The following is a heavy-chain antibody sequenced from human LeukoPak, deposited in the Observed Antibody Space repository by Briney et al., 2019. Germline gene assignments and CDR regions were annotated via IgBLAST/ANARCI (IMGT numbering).Heavy chain of an antibody. CDR1: GGSISSYY. V-gene: IGHV4-59*08. CDR2: VSYTGST. D-gene: IGHD4-17*01. CDR3: ARLQSANHDNGYYTGGFYYMDV. Sequence: PSETLSLTCTVSGGSISSYYWSWIRQPPGKGLEWIGYVSYTGSTSYTPSLKSRVTIFLETPRNQFSLEVSSVIAADTAVYYCARLQSANHDNGYYTGGFYYMDVWGKGTTVTVSS. J-gene: IGHJ6*03.